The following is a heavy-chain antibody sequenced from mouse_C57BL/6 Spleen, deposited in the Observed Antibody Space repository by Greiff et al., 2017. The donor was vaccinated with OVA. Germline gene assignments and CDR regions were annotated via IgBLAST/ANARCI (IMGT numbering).Heavy chain of an antibody. V-gene: IGHV5-15*04. Sequence: EVKLEESGGGLVQPGGSLKLSCAASGFTFSDYGMAWVRQAPRKGPEWVAFISNLAYSIYYADTVTGRFTISRANAKNTLYLEMSSLMSEDTAMYYGARREVTTVVEGDAMDYWGQGTSVTVSS. D-gene: IGHD1-1*01. CDR1: GFTFSDYG. CDR3: ARREVTTVVEGDAMDY. CDR2: ISNLAYSI. J-gene: IGHJ4*01.